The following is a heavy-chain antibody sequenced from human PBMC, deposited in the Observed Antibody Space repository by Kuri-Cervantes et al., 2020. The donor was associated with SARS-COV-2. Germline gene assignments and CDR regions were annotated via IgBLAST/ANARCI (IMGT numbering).Heavy chain of an antibody. CDR2: IHHTGST. V-gene: IGHV4-59*12. CDR3: ASHRIAMAPHDK. CDR1: GRSITSSH. Sequence: ESLKISCTVSGRSITSSHWSWLRQPPGKRPEWIAYIHHTGSTNYNLSLRSRVTMSVDTAKNQFSLNLASVTAADTAVYYCASHRIAMAPHDKWGQGILVTVSS. J-gene: IGHJ4*02. D-gene: IGHD6-19*01.